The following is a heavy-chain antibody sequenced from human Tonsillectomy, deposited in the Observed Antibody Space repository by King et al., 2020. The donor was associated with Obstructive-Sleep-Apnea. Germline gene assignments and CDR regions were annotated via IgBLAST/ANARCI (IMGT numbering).Heavy chain of an antibody. J-gene: IGHJ4*02. CDR2: ILYDGSNK. V-gene: IGHV3-30*18. CDR1: GFTFSSYG. CDR3: AKGLRALYYFDY. Sequence: VQLVESGGGVVQPGRYLRLSCAASGFTFSSYGMHWVRQAPGKGLEWVALILYDGSNKYYADSVKGRFTISRDNSKNTLYLQMKSLRAEDTAVYYCAKGLRALYYFDYWGQGTLVTVSS.